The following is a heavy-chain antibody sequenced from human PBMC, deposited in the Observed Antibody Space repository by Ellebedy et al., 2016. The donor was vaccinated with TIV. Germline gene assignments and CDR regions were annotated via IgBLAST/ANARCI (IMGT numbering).Heavy chain of an antibody. Sequence: AASVKVSCKASGCTFSSYAISWVRQAPGQGLEWMGGIIPIFGTAHYAQKFQGRVTITADESTSTAYMELSSLRAEDTAVYYCARNTVTTRGFFYYYYGMDVWGQGTTVTVSS. CDR3: ARNTVTTRGFFYYYYGMDV. V-gene: IGHV1-69*13. J-gene: IGHJ6*02. CDR2: IIPIFGTA. D-gene: IGHD4-17*01. CDR1: GCTFSSYA.